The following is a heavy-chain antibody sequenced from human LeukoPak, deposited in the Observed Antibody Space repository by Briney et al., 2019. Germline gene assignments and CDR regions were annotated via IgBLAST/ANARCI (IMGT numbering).Heavy chain of an antibody. CDR3: TSPYSSSDY. CDR2: IRSKANSYAT. J-gene: IGHJ4*02. D-gene: IGHD6-6*01. Sequence: GGTLRLSCAASGFTFSGSAMHWVRQASAKGREWVGRIRSKANSYATAYAASVKGRFTISGDDSKDTAYLQMNSLKTEDTAVYYCTSPYSSSDYWGQGTLVTVSS. CDR1: GFTFSGSA. V-gene: IGHV3-73*01.